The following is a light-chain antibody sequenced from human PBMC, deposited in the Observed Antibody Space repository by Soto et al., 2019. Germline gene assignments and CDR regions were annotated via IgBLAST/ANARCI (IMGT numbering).Light chain of an antibody. CDR3: QQFESSLLT. CDR2: GVS. J-gene: IGKJ4*01. Sequence: EMLLTQSPGTLSLSPGETATLSCRASETVSSDYLAWYQQKPGQAPRLLIYGVSSRATATADRFSGSGSGTDFTLTISRLEPEDFAVYFCQQFESSLLTFGGGTKVDIK. CDR1: ETVSSDY. V-gene: IGKV3-20*01.